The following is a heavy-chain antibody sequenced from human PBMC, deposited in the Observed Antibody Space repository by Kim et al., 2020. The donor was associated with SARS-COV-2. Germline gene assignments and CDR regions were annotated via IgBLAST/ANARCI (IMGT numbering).Heavy chain of an antibody. J-gene: IGHJ4*02. V-gene: IGHV4-34*01. CDR3: ARGLRDCGGDCPQKSYYFDY. D-gene: IGHD2-21*02. CDR2: INHSGST. Sequence: SETLSLTCAVYGGSFSGYYWSWIRQPPGKGLEWIGEINHSGSTNYNPSLKSRVTISVDTSKNQFSLKLSSVTAADTAVYYCARGLRDCGGDCPQKSYYFDYWGQGTLVTVSS. CDR1: GGSFSGYY.